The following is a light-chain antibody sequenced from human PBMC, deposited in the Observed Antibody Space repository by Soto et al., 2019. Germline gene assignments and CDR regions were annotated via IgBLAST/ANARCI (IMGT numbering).Light chain of an antibody. CDR3: SSYTGSSTLVV. J-gene: IGLJ2*01. CDR2: DVS. V-gene: IGLV2-14*01. CDR1: SSDVGGYNY. Sequence: QSVLTQPASVSGSPGQSITISCTGTSSDVGGYNYVSWYQQHPGKAPKLMIFDVSNRPSGVSNRFSGSKSGDTASLTISGLQAGDEADYYCSSYTGSSTLVVFGGGTKVTVL.